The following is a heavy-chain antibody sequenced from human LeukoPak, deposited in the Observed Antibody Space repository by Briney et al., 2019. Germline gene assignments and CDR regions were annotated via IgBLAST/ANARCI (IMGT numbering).Heavy chain of an antibody. CDR2: IWYDGSNK. J-gene: IGHJ4*02. Sequence: PGGSLRLSCAASGFTFSSYGMHWVRQAPGKGLEWVAVIWYDGSNKYYADSVKGRFTISRDNSKNTLYLRMNSLRAEDTAVYYCARDWRRGYSYGESWGQGTLVTVSS. CDR1: GFTFSSYG. D-gene: IGHD5-18*01. V-gene: IGHV3-33*01. CDR3: ARDWRRGYSYGES.